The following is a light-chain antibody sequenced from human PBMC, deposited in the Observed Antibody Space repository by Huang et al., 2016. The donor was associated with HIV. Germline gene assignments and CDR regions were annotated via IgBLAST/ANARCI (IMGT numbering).Light chain of an antibody. J-gene: IGKJ4*01. CDR3: QQYGSSPLT. Sequence: EIVLTQSPATLSLSPGERATLSCGASQSPSSSYVAWYQQKPGLAPRLLIYDASNRATGIPDRFSGSGSGTDFTLTISRLEPEDFAVYYCQQYGSSPLTFGGGTKVEIK. CDR1: QSPSSSY. CDR2: DAS. V-gene: IGKV3D-20*01.